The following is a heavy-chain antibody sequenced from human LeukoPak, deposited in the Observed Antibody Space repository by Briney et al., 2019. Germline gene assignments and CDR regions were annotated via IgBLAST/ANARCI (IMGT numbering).Heavy chain of an antibody. Sequence: GGSLRLSCAASGFTFSSYSMNWVRQAPGKGLEWVSSIRSSSSYIYYADSVKGRFTISRDNAKNLLYLQMKSLRAEDSAVYYCARDVFSWNAFEIWGQGAMVTVSS. CDR1: GFTFSSYS. CDR3: ARDVFSWNAFEI. V-gene: IGHV3-21*06. D-gene: IGHD2/OR15-2a*01. CDR2: IRSSSSYI. J-gene: IGHJ3*02.